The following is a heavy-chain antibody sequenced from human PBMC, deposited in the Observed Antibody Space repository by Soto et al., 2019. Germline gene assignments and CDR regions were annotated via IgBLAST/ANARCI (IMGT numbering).Heavy chain of an antibody. Sequence: GSRRLSCATSGFIFRIYDMSWVRQAPGQGVEWVSGISPTGGNTYYAATVKGGFTNARYNSGHTLFLTLKSLQVDDTAIYYCAKLAPEISTSPRYFDSWGQGALVTVSS. CDR2: ISPTGGNT. CDR3: AKLAPEISTSPRYFDS. D-gene: IGHD3-3*02. CDR1: GFIFRIYD. V-gene: IGHV3-23*01. J-gene: IGHJ4*03.